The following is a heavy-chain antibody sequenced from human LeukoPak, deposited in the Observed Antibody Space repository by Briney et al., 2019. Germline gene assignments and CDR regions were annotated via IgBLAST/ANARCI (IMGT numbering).Heavy chain of an antibody. D-gene: IGHD4-23*01. CDR3: AKSYINYGGNSADAFDV. V-gene: IGHV3-9*02. CDR2: ISRNSGTI. CDR1: GFTSDA. J-gene: IGHJ3*01. Sequence: PGTSLRLSCAASGFTSDAMHWVRQSPGTGLEWVSGISRNSGTIGYADSVKGRFTISRDNAKNSLYLQMNSLKTEDTALYYCAKSYINYGGNSADAFDVWGQGTMVTVSS.